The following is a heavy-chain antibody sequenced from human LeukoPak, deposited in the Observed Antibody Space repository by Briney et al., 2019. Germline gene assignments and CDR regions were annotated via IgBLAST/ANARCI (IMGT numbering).Heavy chain of an antibody. V-gene: IGHV5-51*01. CDR3: ARLSWNGIDY. J-gene: IGHJ4*02. CDR2: IYPGDSDT. D-gene: IGHD1-1*01. Sequence: GESLQISSQGSGYSFTSYWIGWVRPMPGQGLGWMGIIYPGDSDTRYSASFQGQVTISADKSISTAYLQWSSLKASDTAMYYCARLSWNGIDYWGQGTLVTVSS. CDR1: GYSFTSYW.